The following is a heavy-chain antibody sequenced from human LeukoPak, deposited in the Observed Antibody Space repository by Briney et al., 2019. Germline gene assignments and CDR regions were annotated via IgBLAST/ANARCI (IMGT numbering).Heavy chain of an antibody. CDR2: ISGSGGST. V-gene: IGHV3-23*01. D-gene: IGHD3-3*01. Sequence: GGSLRLSCAASGFTFSGYAMSWVRQAPGKGLEWVSAISGSGGSTYYADSVKGRFTISRDNSKNTLYLQMNSLRAEDTAVYYCANYDFYYYYMDVWGKGTTVTVSS. CDR3: ANYDFYYYYMDV. J-gene: IGHJ6*03. CDR1: GFTFSGYA.